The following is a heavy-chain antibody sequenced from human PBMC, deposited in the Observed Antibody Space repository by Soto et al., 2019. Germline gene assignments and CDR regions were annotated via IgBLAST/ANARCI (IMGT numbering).Heavy chain of an antibody. V-gene: IGHV4-31*03. J-gene: IGHJ4*02. CDR1: GGSISSGGYY. CDR3: ARTVRFLEWFNLGVDY. D-gene: IGHD3-3*01. CDR2: IYYSGST. Sequence: TLSLTCTVSGGSISSGGYYWSWIRQHPGKGLEWIGYIYYSGSTYYNPSLKSRVTISVDTSKNQFSLKLSSVTAADTAVYYCARTVRFLEWFNLGVDYWGQGTLVTVYS.